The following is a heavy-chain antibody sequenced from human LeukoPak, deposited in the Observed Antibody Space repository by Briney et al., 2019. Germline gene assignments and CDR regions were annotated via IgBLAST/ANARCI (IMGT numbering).Heavy chain of an antibody. CDR3: AKDIVGGGDDY. CDR2: IQEDGKKE. CDR1: GFTFTKFW. Sequence: GESLRLSCEASGFTFTKFWMSWVRQVPGKGLEWVANIQEDGKKENYVDSVRGRFTISRDNAKNSIYLQMNSLRVEDTAVYYCAKDIVGGGDDYWGQGTLVIVSS. V-gene: IGHV3-7*01. D-gene: IGHD2-21*02. J-gene: IGHJ4*02.